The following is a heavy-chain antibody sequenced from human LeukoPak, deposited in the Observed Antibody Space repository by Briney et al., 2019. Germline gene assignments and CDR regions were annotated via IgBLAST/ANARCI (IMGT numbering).Heavy chain of an antibody. CDR3: ARQNIAVRYFDY. D-gene: IGHD6-6*01. CDR1: GYSISSGYF. Sequence: SETLSLACAIPGYSISSGYFWGWIRQPPGKGLEWIGSIYHSGSTYYNPSLKSRVTISIDTSKNQFSLKLSSVTAADTAVYYCARQNIAVRYFDYWGQGTLVTVSS. J-gene: IGHJ4*02. CDR2: IYHSGST. V-gene: IGHV4-38-2*01.